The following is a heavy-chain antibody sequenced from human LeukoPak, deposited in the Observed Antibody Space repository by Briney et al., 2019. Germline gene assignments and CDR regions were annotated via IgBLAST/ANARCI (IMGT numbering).Heavy chain of an antibody. Sequence: NPGGSLRLSCVVSGLTFGNAWMSWVRQAPGKGLEWVGRIKSKNVGETTEYAAPVQGRFTISRDDSKNAVYLQMSSLKTEDTAVYYCTTGPGNSGYRGQGTLVTVSS. CDR2: IKSKNVGETT. J-gene: IGHJ4*02. D-gene: IGHD4-23*01. CDR3: TTGPGNSGY. V-gene: IGHV3-15*01. CDR1: GLTFGNAW.